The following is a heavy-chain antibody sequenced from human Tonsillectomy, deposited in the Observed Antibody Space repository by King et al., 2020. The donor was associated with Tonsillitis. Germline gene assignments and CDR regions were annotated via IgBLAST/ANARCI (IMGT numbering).Heavy chain of an antibody. D-gene: IGHD4-17*01. V-gene: IGHV3-48*02. CDR3: ARDPIDYGDYYLPNFDY. Sequence: VQLVESGGGLVQPGGSLRLSCAASGFIFSSYSINWVRQAPGKGLEWISYISSSSSTIYYADSVKGRFTISRDNAKNSLYLQMNSLRDEDTAVYYCARDPIDYGDYYLPNFDYWGQGTLVAVSS. CDR1: GFIFSSYS. CDR2: ISSSSSTI. J-gene: IGHJ4*02.